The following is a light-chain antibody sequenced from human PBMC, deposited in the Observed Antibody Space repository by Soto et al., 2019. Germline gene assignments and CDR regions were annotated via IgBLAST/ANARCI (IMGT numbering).Light chain of an antibody. CDR1: SSNIGAGYD. CDR3: QSWDTSLSGSV. Sequence: QSVLTQPPSVSGAPGQRVTISCTGSSSNIGAGYDVNRYQQLPGTAPKLLIYGNTNRPSGVPDRFSGSKSGTSGSLAISGLQTEDEAEYYCQSWDTSLSGSVFGGGTKLTVL. V-gene: IGLV1-40*01. J-gene: IGLJ2*01. CDR2: GNT.